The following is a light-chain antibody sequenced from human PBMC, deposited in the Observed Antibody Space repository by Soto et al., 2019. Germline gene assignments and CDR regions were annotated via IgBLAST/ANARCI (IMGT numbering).Light chain of an antibody. CDR2: GAS. Sequence: EIVMTQSPATLSVSPGGRATLSCRASQSISDTLAWYQQKPGQAPRLLIYGASKRATGFPARFSGSGSGTDFTLTISRLEPEDFAVYYCQQYTTSPFTFGPGTKVDIK. CDR3: QQYTTSPFT. J-gene: IGKJ3*01. V-gene: IGKV3-15*01. CDR1: QSISDT.